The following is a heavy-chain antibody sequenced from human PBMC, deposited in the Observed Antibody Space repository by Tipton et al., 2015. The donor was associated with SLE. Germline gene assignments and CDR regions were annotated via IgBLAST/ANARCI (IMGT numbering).Heavy chain of an antibody. CDR1: GFTFSSYG. Sequence: GSLRLSCAASGFTFSSYGMHWVRQAPGKGLEWVAFIRYDGSNKYYADSVKGRFTISRDNSKNTLYLQMNSLRAEDTAVYYCAIPPRGGYCFDYWGQGTLVTVSS. J-gene: IGHJ4*02. V-gene: IGHV3-30*02. CDR2: IRYDGSNK. D-gene: IGHD3-22*01. CDR3: AIPPRGGYCFDY.